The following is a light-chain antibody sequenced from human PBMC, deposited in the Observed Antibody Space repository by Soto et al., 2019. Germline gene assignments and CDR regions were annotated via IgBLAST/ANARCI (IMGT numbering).Light chain of an antibody. CDR2: YDS. V-gene: IGLV3-21*04. CDR3: QVWDSSSDHPC. J-gene: IGLJ2*01. CDR1: NIGSKS. Sequence: SYELTQPPSVSVAPGKTARITCGGNNIGSKSVHWYQQKPGQAPVLVIYYDSDRPSGIPERFSGSNSGNTATLTISRVEAGDEADYYCQVWDSSSDHPCIGEGTKLTVL.